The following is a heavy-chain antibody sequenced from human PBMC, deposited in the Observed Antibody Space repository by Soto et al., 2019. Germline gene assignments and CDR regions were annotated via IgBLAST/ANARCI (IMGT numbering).Heavy chain of an antibody. CDR2: ISPDGGEI. CDR1: GGTISNIW. Sequence: LVESGGGVVQPGGSLILSCAASGGTISNIWIIWGRRSPEKGREWVASISPDGGEIDSVDSVKGGFTISRDNTRNSLYLEMNGLRAEDTAVYYCAKGPRWGQGTLVTVSS. CDR3: AKGPR. V-gene: IGHV3-7*01. J-gene: IGHJ4*02.